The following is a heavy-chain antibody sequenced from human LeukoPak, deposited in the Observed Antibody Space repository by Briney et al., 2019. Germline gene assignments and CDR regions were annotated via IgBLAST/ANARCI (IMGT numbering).Heavy chain of an antibody. CDR2: IYYSGST. CDR1: GVSISSYY. CDR3: ARTPPRGNYGDYETPGFDY. V-gene: IGHV4-59*01. D-gene: IGHD4-17*01. J-gene: IGHJ4*02. Sequence: SETLSLTCTVSGVSISSYYWSWLRQPPGKGLEWIGYIYYSGSTNYNPSLKSRVTISVDTSKNQFSLKLSSVTAADTAVYYCARTPPRGNYGDYETPGFDYWGQGTLVTVSS.